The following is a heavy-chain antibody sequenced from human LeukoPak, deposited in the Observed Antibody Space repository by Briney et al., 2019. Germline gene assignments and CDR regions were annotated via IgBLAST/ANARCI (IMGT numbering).Heavy chain of an antibody. Sequence: GGSLRLSCAASGLSFSSYAIHWVRQAPGKGLEWVAVISYDGSKKYYADSVKGRFTISRDNSKKTLYLQMNSLRAEDTAVYYCARDGGYFESSAYSPGTYWGQGTLVNVSP. CDR3: ARDGGYFESSAYSPGTY. CDR1: GLSFSSYA. J-gene: IGHJ4*02. V-gene: IGHV3-30-3*01. D-gene: IGHD3-22*01. CDR2: ISYDGSKK.